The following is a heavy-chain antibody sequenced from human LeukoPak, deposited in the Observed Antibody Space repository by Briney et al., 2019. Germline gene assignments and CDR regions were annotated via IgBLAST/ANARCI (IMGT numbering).Heavy chain of an antibody. CDR3: VRHNYGYDY. CDR1: GFTFNRYW. J-gene: IGHJ4*02. D-gene: IGHD3-10*01. CDR2: SHNGNSV. Sequence: GGSLRLSCAASGFTFNRYWMHWVRQVPGKEVVWVSHSHNGNSVSYADSVKGRFTVSGDNAKNTLYLQMNRLRAEDTAVYYCVRHNYGYDYWGQGTLVTVSS. V-gene: IGHV3-74*01.